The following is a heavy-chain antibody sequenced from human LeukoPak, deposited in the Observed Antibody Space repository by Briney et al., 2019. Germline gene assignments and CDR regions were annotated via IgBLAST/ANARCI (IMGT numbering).Heavy chain of an antibody. CDR2: IYYSGST. V-gene: IGHV4-39*07. D-gene: IGHD3-16*02. CDR3: ARGFGELSTPFDY. CDR1: GGSISSSSYY. Sequence: KPSETLSLTCTVSGGSISSSSYYWGWIRQPPGKGLEWIGSIYYSGSTYYNPSLKSRVTISVDTSKNQFSLKLSSVTAADTAVYYCARGFGELSTPFDYWGQGTLVTVSS. J-gene: IGHJ4*02.